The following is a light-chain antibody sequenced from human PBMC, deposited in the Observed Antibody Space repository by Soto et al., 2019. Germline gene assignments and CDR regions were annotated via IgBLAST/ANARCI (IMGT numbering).Light chain of an antibody. CDR2: GVS. J-gene: IGLJ1*01. CDR3: YSSRSSSSTLYV. CDR1: SSDIGGSNY. Sequence: QSALTQPASVSGSPGQSITISCAGTSSDIGGSNYVSWYQQHPGKAPKLMIYGVSNRPSGVSNRFSGSKSGNTASLTISGLQAEDEADYFCYSSRSSSSTLYVFGTGTKLTV. V-gene: IGLV2-14*03.